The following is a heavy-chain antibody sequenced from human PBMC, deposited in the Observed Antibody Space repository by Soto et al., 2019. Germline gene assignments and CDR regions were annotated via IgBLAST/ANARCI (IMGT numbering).Heavy chain of an antibody. J-gene: IGHJ4*02. CDR1: GFTFSSYG. CDR3: ARDMTYYYDSSDY. D-gene: IGHD3-22*01. V-gene: IGHV3-33*01. CDR2: IWYDGSNK. Sequence: GGSLRLSCAAPGFTFSSYGMHWVRHAPGKGLEWVAVIWYDGSNKYYADSVKGRFTISRDNSKNTLYLQMNSLRAEDTAVYYCARDMTYYYDSSDYWGQGTLVTVSS.